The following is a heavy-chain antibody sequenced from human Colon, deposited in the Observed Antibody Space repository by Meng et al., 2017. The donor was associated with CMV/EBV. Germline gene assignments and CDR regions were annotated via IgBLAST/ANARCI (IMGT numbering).Heavy chain of an antibody. D-gene: IGHD4-11*01. CDR2: ISHDGTTT. CDR1: GFTFSSDG. J-gene: IGHJ1*01. CDR3: ARGMDSNVLQQ. Sequence: GGSLRLSCAASGFTFSSDGMHWVRQAPGKGLVWVARISHDGTTTTYVDSVKGRFTISRDNGKNTLSLQMNSLRVEDMGVYYCARGMDSNVLQQWGQGTLVTVSS. V-gene: IGHV3-74*03.